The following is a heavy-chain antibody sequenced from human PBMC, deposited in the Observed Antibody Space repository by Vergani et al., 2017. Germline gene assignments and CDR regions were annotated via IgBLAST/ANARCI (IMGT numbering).Heavy chain of an antibody. CDR1: GFTFSSYS. CDR2: ISSSSSYI. D-gene: IGHD2-2*01. V-gene: IGHV3-21*01. J-gene: IGHJ6*03. Sequence: EVQLVESGGGLVKPGGSLRLSCAASGFTFSSYSMNWVRQAPGKGLEWVSSISSSSSYIYYADSVKGRFTISRDNAKNSLYLQMNSLRAEDTAVYYCARDYXVVVPAATYYYMDVWGKGTTVTVSS. CDR3: ARDYXVVVPAATYYYMDV.